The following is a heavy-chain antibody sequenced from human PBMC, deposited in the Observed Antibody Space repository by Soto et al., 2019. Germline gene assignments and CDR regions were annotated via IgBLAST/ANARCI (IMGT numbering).Heavy chain of an antibody. CDR3: AKDHYDYIWGSYRYTQNWFDP. Sequence: GGSLRLSCAASGFTFSSYAMSWVRQAPGKGLEWVSAISGSGGSTYYADSVKGRFTISRDNSKNTLYLQMNSLRAEDTAVYYCAKDHYDYIWGSYRYTQNWFDPWGQGTLVTVSS. CDR2: ISGSGGST. D-gene: IGHD3-16*02. J-gene: IGHJ5*02. CDR1: GFTFSSYA. V-gene: IGHV3-23*01.